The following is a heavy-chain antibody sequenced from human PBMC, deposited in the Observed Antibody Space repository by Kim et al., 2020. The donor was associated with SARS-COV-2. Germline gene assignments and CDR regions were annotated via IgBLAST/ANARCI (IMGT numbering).Heavy chain of an antibody. V-gene: IGHV5-51*01. CDR3: ARRGTMVQGVTRYHAFDI. D-gene: IGHD3-10*01. J-gene: IGHJ3*02. CDR1: GFDFTTYW. CDR2: IYVGDSDT. Sequence: GESLKISCKGSGFDFTTYWIGWVRQMSGKGLEWMGIIYVGDSDTRYSPSFLGQVTISVDKSINTAYLQWSSLKASDTAMYYCARRGTMVQGVTRYHAFDIWGQGTMVTVSS.